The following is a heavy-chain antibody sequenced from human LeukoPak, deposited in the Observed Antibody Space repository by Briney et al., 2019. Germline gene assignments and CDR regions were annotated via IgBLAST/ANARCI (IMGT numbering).Heavy chain of an antibody. CDR2: IYYSGST. CDR3: ANPDSTSYRFDY. V-gene: IGHV4-39*01. CDR1: GGSISSSSYY. D-gene: IGHD2-2*01. Sequence: PSETLSLTCTVSGGSISSSSYYWGWIRQPPGKGLEWIGSIYYSGSTYYNPSLKSRVTISVDTSKNQFSLKLSSVTAADTAVYYCANPDSTSYRFDYWGQGTLVTVSS. J-gene: IGHJ4*02.